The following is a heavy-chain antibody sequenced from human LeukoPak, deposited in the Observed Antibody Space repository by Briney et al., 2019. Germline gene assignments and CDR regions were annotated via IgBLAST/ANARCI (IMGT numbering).Heavy chain of an antibody. CDR2: ISSSGSTI. Sequence: PGGPLRLSCAASGFTFSSYEMNWVRQAPGKGLEWVSYISSSGSTIYYADSVKGRFTISRDNAKNSLYLQMNSLRAEDTAVYYCARETYYYDSSGYPDYWGQGTLVTVSS. D-gene: IGHD3-22*01. CDR3: ARETYYYDSSGYPDY. J-gene: IGHJ4*02. V-gene: IGHV3-48*03. CDR1: GFTFSSYE.